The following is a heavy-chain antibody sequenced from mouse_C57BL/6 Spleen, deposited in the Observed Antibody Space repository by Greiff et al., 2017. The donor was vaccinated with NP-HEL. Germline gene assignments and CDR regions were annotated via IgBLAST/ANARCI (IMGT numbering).Heavy chain of an antibody. J-gene: IGHJ2*01. D-gene: IGHD1-1*01. Sequence: VQLQQSGGGLVKPGGSLKLSCAASGFTFSDYGMHWVRQAPEKGLEWVAYISSGSSTIYYADTVKGRFTISRDNAKNTLFLQMTSLRSEDTAMYYCARTSYGSSSGDYWGQGTTLTVSS. CDR1: GFTFSDYG. CDR3: ARTSYGSSSGDY. CDR2: ISSGSSTI. V-gene: IGHV5-17*01.